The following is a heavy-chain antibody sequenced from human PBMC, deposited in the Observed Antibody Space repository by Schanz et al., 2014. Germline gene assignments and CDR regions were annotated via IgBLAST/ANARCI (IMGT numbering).Heavy chain of an antibody. Sequence: QVQLVQSGAEVKKPAASVRVSCKASGYSFTPYDVNWVRQATGQGLEWMGWMNPTTGNRGYAQNFQGRVTMTRDTSLKTACMEKTDLKFEEGSLYYGAIHYGDRALWGQGTLIAVSS. J-gene: IGHJ4*02. D-gene: IGHD4-17*01. CDR2: MNPTTGNR. V-gene: IGHV1-8*01. CDR1: GYSFTPYD. CDR3: AIHYGDRAL.